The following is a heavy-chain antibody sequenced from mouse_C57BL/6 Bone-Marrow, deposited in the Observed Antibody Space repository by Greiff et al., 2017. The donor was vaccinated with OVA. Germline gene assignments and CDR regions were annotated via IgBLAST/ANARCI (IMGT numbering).Heavy chain of an antibody. D-gene: IGHD4-1*01. CDR1: GYAFTNYL. V-gene: IGHV1-54*01. J-gene: IGHJ2*01. CDR2: INPGSGGT. Sequence: QVQLKESGAELVRPGTSVKVYCKASGYAFTNYLIEWVKQRPGQGLEWIGVINPGSGGTNYNEKFKGKATLTADKSSSTAYMQLSSLTSEDSAVYFCARDWDVGGYWGQGTTLTVSS. CDR3: ARDWDVGGY.